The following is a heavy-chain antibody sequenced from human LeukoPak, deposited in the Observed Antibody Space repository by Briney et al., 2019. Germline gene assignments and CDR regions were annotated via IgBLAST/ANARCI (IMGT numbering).Heavy chain of an antibody. CDR3: AKFPAMAYIYYYYYMDV. CDR1: GFTSSSYA. J-gene: IGHJ6*03. D-gene: IGHD5-18*01. V-gene: IGHV3-23*01. CDR2: ISGSGGST. Sequence: GGSLRLSCAASGFTSSSYAMSWVRQAPGKGLEWVSAISGSGGSTYYADSVKGRFTISRDNSKNTLYLQMNSLRAEDTAVYYCAKFPAMAYIYYYYYMDVWGKGTTVTVSS.